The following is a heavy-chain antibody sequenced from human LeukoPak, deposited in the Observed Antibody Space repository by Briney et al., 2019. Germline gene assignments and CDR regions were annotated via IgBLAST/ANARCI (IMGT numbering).Heavy chain of an antibody. J-gene: IGHJ4*02. CDR2: IYYSGST. Sequence: SQTLSLTCTVSGGSISSGGYYWSWIRQHPGKGLEWIGYIYYSGSTYYNPSLKSRVTISVDTSKNQFSLKLSSVTAAGTAVYYCARYDSSGYCYDYWGQGTLVTVSS. V-gene: IGHV4-31*03. D-gene: IGHD3-22*01. CDR1: GGSISSGGYY. CDR3: ARYDSSGYCYDY.